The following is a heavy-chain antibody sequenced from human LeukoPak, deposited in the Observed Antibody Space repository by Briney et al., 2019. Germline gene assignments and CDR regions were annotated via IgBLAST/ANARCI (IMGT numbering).Heavy chain of an antibody. CDR2: TFYRSNWYN. V-gene: IGHV6-1*01. CDR3: ARGSFYTFDI. J-gene: IGHJ3*02. D-gene: IGHD2/OR15-2a*01. CDR1: GDSVSSNSAA. Sequence: SQTLSLTCGISGDSVSSNSAAWNWITQSPSRGLEWLGRTFYRSNWYNHYAPSVKSRITVNPDTSKNQFSLQLNSVTPEDTAVYYCARGSFYTFDIWGQGTMVTVSS.